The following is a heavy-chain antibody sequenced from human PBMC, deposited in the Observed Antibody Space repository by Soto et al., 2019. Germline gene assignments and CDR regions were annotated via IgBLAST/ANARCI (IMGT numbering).Heavy chain of an antibody. Sequence: KSSETLSLTCTVSGGSISSSSYYWGWIRQPPGKGLEWIGSIYYSGSTYYNPSLKSRVTISVDTSKNQFSLKLSSVTAADTAVYYCARHRGVLLWFGSYGMDVWGQGTTVT. CDR3: ARHRGVLLWFGSYGMDV. D-gene: IGHD3-10*01. V-gene: IGHV4-39*01. J-gene: IGHJ6*02. CDR2: IYYSGST. CDR1: GGSISSSSYY.